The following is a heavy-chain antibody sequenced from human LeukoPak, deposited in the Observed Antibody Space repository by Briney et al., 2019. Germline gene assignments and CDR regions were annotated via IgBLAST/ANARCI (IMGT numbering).Heavy chain of an antibody. Sequence: ASVKVSCKASGGTFSNFAINWVRQAPGQGLEWMGGIIPIFDSPNYAQKFQGRVTITADESTSTAYMELSSLRSDDTAVYYCARDPNRYAAAHPFEYWGQGTLVTVSS. CDR2: IIPIFDSP. J-gene: IGHJ4*02. CDR1: GGTFSNFA. CDR3: ARDPNRYAAAHPFEY. D-gene: IGHD6-13*01. V-gene: IGHV1-69*13.